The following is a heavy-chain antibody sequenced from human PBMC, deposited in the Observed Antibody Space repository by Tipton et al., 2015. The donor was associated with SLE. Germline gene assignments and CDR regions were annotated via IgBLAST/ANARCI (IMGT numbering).Heavy chain of an antibody. J-gene: IGHJ2*01. V-gene: IGHV4-39*07. Sequence: TLSLTCTVSGGSISSSSYYWGWIRQPPGKGLEWIGSIYHSGSTYYNPSLKSRVTISVDKSKNQFSLKLSSVTAADTAVYYCARDPSSSWGGSRSFDLWGRGTLVTVSS. CDR1: GGSISSSSYY. CDR3: ARDPSSSWGGSRSFDL. D-gene: IGHD6-13*01. CDR2: IYHSGST.